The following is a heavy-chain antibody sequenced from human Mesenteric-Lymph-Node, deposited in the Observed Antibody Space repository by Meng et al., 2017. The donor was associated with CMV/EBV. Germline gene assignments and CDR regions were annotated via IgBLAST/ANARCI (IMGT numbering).Heavy chain of an antibody. CDR1: EFTFSSSA. J-gene: IGHJ4*02. CDR3: ARASNWEYLLSHFDS. D-gene: IGHD1-1*01. CDR2: ITGSGLTT. V-gene: IGHV3-23*01. Sequence: GGSLRLSCAASEFTFSSSAMSWVRQTPGKGLEWVSAITGSGLTTYYADSVRGRFTISRDESQNTVFLQMNSLRAEDTAVYYCARASNWEYLLSHFDSWGQGTLVTVSS.